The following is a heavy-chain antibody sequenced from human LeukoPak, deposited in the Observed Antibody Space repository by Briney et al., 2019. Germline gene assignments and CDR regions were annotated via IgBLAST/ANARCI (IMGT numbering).Heavy chain of an antibody. V-gene: IGHV3-66*01. D-gene: IGHD5-18*01. CDR1: GFTVSSNY. CDR2: IYSGGST. J-gene: IGHJ4*02. CDR3: ARFGGYRYGFPDY. Sequence: GGSLRLSCAASGFTVSSNYMSWVRQAPGKGLEWVSVIYSGGSTYYADSVKGRFTISRDNSKNTLYFQMNSLRAEDTAVYYCARFGGYRYGFPDYWGQGTLVTVSS.